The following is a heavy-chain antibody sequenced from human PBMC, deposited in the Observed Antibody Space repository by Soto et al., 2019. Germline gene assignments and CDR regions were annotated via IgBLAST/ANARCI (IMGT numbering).Heavy chain of an antibody. CDR2: IIPIFGTA. CDR3: ARGIEAAAGAFDI. Sequence: SVKVSCKASGGTFSSYAISWVRQAPGQGLEWMGGIIPIFGTANYAQKFQGRVTITADESTSTAYMELSSLRSEDTAVYYCARGIEAAAGAFDIWGQGTMVTVSS. V-gene: IGHV1-69*13. D-gene: IGHD2-15*01. J-gene: IGHJ3*02. CDR1: GGTFSSYA.